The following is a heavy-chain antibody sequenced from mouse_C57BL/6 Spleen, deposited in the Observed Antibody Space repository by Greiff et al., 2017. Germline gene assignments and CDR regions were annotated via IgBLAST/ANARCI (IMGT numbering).Heavy chain of an antibody. V-gene: IGHV1-55*01. J-gene: IGHJ3*01. CDR3: ARYDSTAWFAY. CDR1: GYTFTSYW. D-gene: IGHD2-4*01. CDR2: IYPGSGST. Sequence: VQLVESGAELVKPGASVKMSCKASGYTFTSYWITWVKQRPGQGLEWIGDIYPGSGSTNYNEKFKSKATLTVDTSSSTAYMQLSSLTSEDSAVYYCARYDSTAWFAYWGQGTLVTVSA.